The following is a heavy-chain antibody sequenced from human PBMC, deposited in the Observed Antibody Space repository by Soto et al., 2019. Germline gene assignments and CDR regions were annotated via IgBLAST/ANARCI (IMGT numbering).Heavy chain of an antibody. D-gene: IGHD2-21*01. CDR2: IFYTGST. Sequence: QVQLQESGPGLVRPSETLSLTCTVSGGSISRYFWSWIRQSPGQGLEWIGYIFYTGSTTYNPSLKSRVTISIDTSKNQFSMKLCSLTAADTAVSYCAHFSDLEWFDPWGQGTLVTVSS. CDR3: AHFSDLEWFDP. V-gene: IGHV4-59*01. J-gene: IGHJ5*02. CDR1: GGSISRYF.